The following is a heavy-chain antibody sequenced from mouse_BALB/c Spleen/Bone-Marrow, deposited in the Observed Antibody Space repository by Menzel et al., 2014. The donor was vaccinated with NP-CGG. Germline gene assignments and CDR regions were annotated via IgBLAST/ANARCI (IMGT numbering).Heavy chain of an antibody. V-gene: IGHV1S81*02. CDR2: INPSNGGT. CDR3: TRRSLLSDYYSMDY. Sequence: VKLVESGAELVKPWASVKLSCKASGYTFTSYYLYWVKQRPGQGLEWIGEINPSNGGTNFNERFKSKASLTVDKSSSTAYMQLNSLTSEDSAAYYCTRRSLLSDYYSMDYWGQGTSVTVSS. CDR1: GYTFTSYY. J-gene: IGHJ4*01. D-gene: IGHD2-10*01.